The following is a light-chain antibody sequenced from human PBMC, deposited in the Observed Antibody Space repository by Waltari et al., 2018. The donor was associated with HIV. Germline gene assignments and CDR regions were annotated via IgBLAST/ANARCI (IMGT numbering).Light chain of an antibody. V-gene: IGKV4-1*01. CDR1: QSILYNSNNKNY. CDR2: WAS. Sequence: DIVMTQSPDALAVSLGERAAINCTSSQSILYNSNNKNYLVWYQQRPGEPPKVLISWASTREYGVPDRFSGSGSGKHFTLAINGLQAEDVAVYYCQQYYSIPITFGQGTRLDIK. CDR3: QQYYSIPIT. J-gene: IGKJ5*01.